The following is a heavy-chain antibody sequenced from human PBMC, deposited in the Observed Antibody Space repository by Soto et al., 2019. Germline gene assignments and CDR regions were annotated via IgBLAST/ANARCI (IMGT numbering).Heavy chain of an antibody. D-gene: IGHD6-13*01. CDR2: INAANGDT. J-gene: IGHJ5*02. CDR3: VRRHVSATGIDWFDP. V-gene: IGHV1-3*01. CDR1: GYTFTSYG. Sequence: GASVTVCCKSSGYTFTSYGMHWVRQAPGQRLEWMGWINAANGDTKYSPKFQGRVTITRDTSASTAYMELSSLRSEDTAVYYCVRRHVSATGIDWFDPWGQGTLVNVSA.